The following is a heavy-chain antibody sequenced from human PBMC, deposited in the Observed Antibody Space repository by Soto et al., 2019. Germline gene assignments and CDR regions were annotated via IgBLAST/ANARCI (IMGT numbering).Heavy chain of an antibody. Sequence: ESGGGVVQPGRSLRLSCAASGFTFSSYGMHWVRQAPGKGLEWVAVIWYDGSNKYYADSVKGRFTISRDNSKNTLYLQMNSLRAEDTAVYYCARAAAGHDYFDYWGQGTLVTVSS. CDR3: ARAAAGHDYFDY. V-gene: IGHV3-33*01. D-gene: IGHD6-13*01. CDR1: GFTFSSYG. J-gene: IGHJ4*02. CDR2: IWYDGSNK.